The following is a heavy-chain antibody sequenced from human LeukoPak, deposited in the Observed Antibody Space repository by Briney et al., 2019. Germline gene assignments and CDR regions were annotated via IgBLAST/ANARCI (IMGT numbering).Heavy chain of an antibody. CDR3: ARVSLLRAWPSLDY. Sequence: GGSLRLSCAASGFTLTIYSMNWVRQAPGKGLEWVSSISSSSSYIYYADSVKGRFTISRDNAKNSLYLQMNSLRAEDTAVYYCARVSLLRAWPSLDYWGQGTLVTVCS. CDR1: GFTLTIYS. J-gene: IGHJ4*02. V-gene: IGHV3-21*01. D-gene: IGHD5-12*01. CDR2: ISSSSSYI.